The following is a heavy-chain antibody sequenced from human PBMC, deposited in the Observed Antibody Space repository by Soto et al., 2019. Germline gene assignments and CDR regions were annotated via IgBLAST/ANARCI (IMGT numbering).Heavy chain of an antibody. V-gene: IGHV1-69*01. CDR1: GGTFSSYA. Sequence: QVQLVQSGAEVKKPGSSVKVSCKASGGTFSSYAISWVRQAPGQGLEWMGGIIPIFGTANYAQKFQGRVTITADESTGTAYMELSSLRSEDTAVYYCARVVVPAAMRPYYYGMDVWGQGTTVTVSS. CDR2: IIPIFGTA. J-gene: IGHJ6*02. D-gene: IGHD2-2*01. CDR3: ARVVVPAAMRPYYYGMDV.